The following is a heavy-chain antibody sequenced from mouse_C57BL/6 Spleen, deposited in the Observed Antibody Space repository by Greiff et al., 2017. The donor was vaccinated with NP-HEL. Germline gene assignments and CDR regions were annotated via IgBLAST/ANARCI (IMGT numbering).Heavy chain of an antibody. D-gene: IGHD1-1*01. Sequence: EVQRVESGGDLVKPGGSLKLSCAASGFTFSSYGMSWVRQTPDKRLEWVATISSGGSYTYYPDSVKGRFTISRDNAKNTLYLQMSSLKSEDTAMYYCARHDYGSSYVYYYAMDYWGQGTSVTVSS. J-gene: IGHJ4*01. CDR3: ARHDYGSSYVYYYAMDY. CDR1: GFTFSSYG. V-gene: IGHV5-6*01. CDR2: ISSGGSYT.